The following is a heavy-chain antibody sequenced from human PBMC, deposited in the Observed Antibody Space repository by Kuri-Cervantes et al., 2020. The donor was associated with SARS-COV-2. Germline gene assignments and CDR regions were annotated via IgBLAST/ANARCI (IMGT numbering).Heavy chain of an antibody. Sequence: GGSLRLSCAASGFTFSSYWMSWVRQAPGKGLEWVANIKQDGSGKYYVDSVKGRFTISRDNAKNSLYLQMNSLRAEDTAVYYCARAVLGVVAYFDYWGQGTLVTVSS. CDR1: GFTFSSYW. J-gene: IGHJ4*02. CDR3: ARAVLGVVAYFDY. CDR2: IKQDGSGK. V-gene: IGHV3-7*04. D-gene: IGHD3-3*01.